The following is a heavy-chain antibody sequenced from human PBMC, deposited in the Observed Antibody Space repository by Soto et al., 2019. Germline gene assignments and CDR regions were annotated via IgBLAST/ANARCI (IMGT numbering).Heavy chain of an antibody. CDR1: GYTLTELS. D-gene: IGHD1-26*01. V-gene: IGHV1-24*01. Sequence: ASVKVSCKVSGYTLTELSMHWVRQAPGKGLEWMGGFDPGDGETIYAQKFQGRVTMTEDTSTDTAYMELSSLRSEDTAVYYCATGWWELLRDYYGMDVWGQGTTVTVSS. CDR3: ATGWWELLRDYYGMDV. J-gene: IGHJ6*02. CDR2: FDPGDGET.